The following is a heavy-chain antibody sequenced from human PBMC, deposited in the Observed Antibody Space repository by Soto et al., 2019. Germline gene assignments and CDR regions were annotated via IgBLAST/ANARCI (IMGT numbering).Heavy chain of an antibody. CDR3: ARVPHDYSNYGVDY. Sequence: QVQLVQSGAEVKKPGASVKVSCKASGYTFTSYDINWVRQATGQGLEWMGWMNPNSGNTGYAQKFQGRVTMTRTTSISTAYMELSSLRSEDTAVYYCARVPHDYSNYGVDYWGQGTLVTVSS. CDR1: GYTFTSYD. V-gene: IGHV1-8*01. D-gene: IGHD4-4*01. CDR2: MNPNSGNT. J-gene: IGHJ4*02.